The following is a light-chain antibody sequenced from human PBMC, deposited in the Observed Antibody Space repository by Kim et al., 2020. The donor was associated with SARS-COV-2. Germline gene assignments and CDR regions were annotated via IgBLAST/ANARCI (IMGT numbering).Light chain of an antibody. J-gene: IGLJ2*01. V-gene: IGLV3-1*01. CDR2: QDN. CDR3: QAWDSSTAV. Sequence: SWSPAQTASITCSGDKLGDKYACWYQQKPGQSPVLVIYQDNKRPSGIPERFSGSNSGNTATLTISGTQAMDEADYYCQAWDSSTAVFGGGTQLTVL. CDR1: KLGDKY.